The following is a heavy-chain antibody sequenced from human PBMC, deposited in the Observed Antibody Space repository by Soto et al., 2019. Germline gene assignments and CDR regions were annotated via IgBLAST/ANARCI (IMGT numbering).Heavy chain of an antibody. J-gene: IGHJ4*02. CDR2: IIPILGIA. D-gene: IGHD3-16*02. CDR1: GGTFSSYT. V-gene: IGHV1-69*02. Sequence: QVQLVQSGAEVKKPGSSVKVSCKASGGTFSSYTISWVRQAPGQGREWMGRIIPILGIANYAQKFQGRVTSTADKSTNTAYMELSSRRSEDTAVYYCARMITFGGVIGLDYWGQGTLVTVSA. CDR3: ARMITFGGVIGLDY.